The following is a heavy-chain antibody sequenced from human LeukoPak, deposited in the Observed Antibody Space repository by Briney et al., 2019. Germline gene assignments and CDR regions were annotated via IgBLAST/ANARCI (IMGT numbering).Heavy chain of an antibody. CDR2: IRSKAYGGTT. V-gene: IGHV3-49*04. CDR1: GFTFGDYA. CDR3: TRDLCSSTSCYPYYYYYMDV. Sequence: GRSLRLSCTASGFTFGDYAMSWVRQAPGKGLEWVGFIRSKAYGGTTEYAASVKGRFTISRDDSKSIAYLQMNSLKTEDTAVYYCTRDLCSSTSCYPYYYYYMDVWGKGTTVTVSS. D-gene: IGHD2-2*01. J-gene: IGHJ6*03.